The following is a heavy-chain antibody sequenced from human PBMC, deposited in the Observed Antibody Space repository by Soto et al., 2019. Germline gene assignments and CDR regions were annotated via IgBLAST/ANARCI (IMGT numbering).Heavy chain of an antibody. CDR2: IIPIFGTA. J-gene: IGHJ4*02. Sequence: AASVKVSCKASGGTFSSYAISWVRQAPGQGLEWMGGIIPIFGTANYAQKFQGRVTITADESTSTAYMELSSLRSEDTAVYYCASSGYSGYDYCLDYWGQGTLVTVSS. CDR3: ASSGYSGYDYCLDY. V-gene: IGHV1-69*13. D-gene: IGHD5-12*01. CDR1: GGTFSSYA.